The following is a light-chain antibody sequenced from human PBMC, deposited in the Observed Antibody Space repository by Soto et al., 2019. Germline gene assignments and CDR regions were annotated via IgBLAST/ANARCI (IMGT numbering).Light chain of an antibody. CDR2: EVT. Sequence: QSALTQPASVSGSRGQSIIISCVGRNTDVGQDKSVSWYQQGPGKAPKLLIFEVTNRPSGVSNRFSGSRSGNTASLTISGLQPDDEGDYYCAAWDDSLNEGVFGGGTKLTVL. J-gene: IGLJ2*01. CDR1: NTDVGQDKS. CDR3: AAWDDSLNEGV. V-gene: IGLV2-14*01.